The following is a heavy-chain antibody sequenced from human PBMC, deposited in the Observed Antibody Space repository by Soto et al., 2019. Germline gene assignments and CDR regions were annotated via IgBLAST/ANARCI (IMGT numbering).Heavy chain of an antibody. D-gene: IGHD4-17*01. J-gene: IGHJ6*02. CDR1: GGSFSGYY. CDR3: AHYARGYYYGMDV. CDR2: TYYRSKWYN. V-gene: IGHV6-1*01. Sequence: PSETLSLTCAVYGGSFSGYYWNWIRQSPSRGLEWLGRTYYRSKWYNDYAVSVKSRITINPDTSKNQFSLQLNSVTPEDTAVYYCAHYARGYYYGMDVWGQGTTVTVSS.